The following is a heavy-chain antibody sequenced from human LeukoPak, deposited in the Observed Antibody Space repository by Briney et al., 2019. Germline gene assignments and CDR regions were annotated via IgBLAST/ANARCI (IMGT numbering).Heavy chain of an antibody. J-gene: IGHJ4*02. CDR1: GFTFSSYS. D-gene: IGHD3-22*01. CDR3: AKDVNEYVDSSGYFDY. CDR2: ISSSSSYI. V-gene: IGHV3-21*04. Sequence: GGSLRLSCAASGFTFSSYSMNWVRQAPGKGLEWVSSISSSSSYIYYADSVKGRFTISRDNAKNSLYLQMNSLRAEDTALYYCAKDVNEYVDSSGYFDYWGQGTLVTVSS.